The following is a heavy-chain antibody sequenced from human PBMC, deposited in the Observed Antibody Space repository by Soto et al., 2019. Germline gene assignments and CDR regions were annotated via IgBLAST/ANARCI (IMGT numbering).Heavy chain of an antibody. D-gene: IGHD1-26*01. CDR1: GYTFTSYA. J-gene: IGHJ4*02. CDR3: ARDPRGGSYYYFDY. V-gene: IGHV1-3*01. Sequence: QVQLVQSGAEVKKPGASVKVSCKASGYTFTSYAMHWVRQAPGQRLEWMGWINAGNGNTKYSQKFQGRVTITRDTSARTAYMELSSLRSEDTAVYYCARDPRGGSYYYFDYWGQGTLVTVSS. CDR2: INAGNGNT.